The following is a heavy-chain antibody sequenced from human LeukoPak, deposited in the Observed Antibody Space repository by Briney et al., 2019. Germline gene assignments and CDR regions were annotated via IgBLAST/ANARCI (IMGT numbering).Heavy chain of an antibody. CDR3: ARALRYCSGGSCSSSFDY. V-gene: IGHV1-69*05. CDR2: IIPIFGTA. D-gene: IGHD2-15*01. CDR1: GGTFSSYA. Sequence: SVKVSCKASGGTFSSYAISWVRQAPGQGLEWMGGIIPIFGTANYAQKFQGRVTITTDESTSTAYMELSSLRSEDTAVYYCARALRYCSGGSCSSSFDYWGQGTLVTVSS. J-gene: IGHJ4*02.